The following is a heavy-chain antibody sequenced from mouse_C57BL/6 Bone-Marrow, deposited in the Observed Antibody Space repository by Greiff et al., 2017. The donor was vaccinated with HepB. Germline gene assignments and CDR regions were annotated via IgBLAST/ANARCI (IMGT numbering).Heavy chain of an antibody. D-gene: IGHD1-1*01. J-gene: IGHJ3*01. CDR1: GYTFTSYG. CDR3: ARGYYGARFAY. V-gene: IGHV1-81*01. CDR2: IYPRSGNT. Sequence: QVQLQQSGAELARPGASVKLSCKASGYTFTSYGISWVKQRTGQGLEWIGEIYPRSGNTYYNEKFKGKATLTADKSSSTAYMEHRSLTSEDSAVYFCARGYYGARFAYWGQGTLVTVSA.